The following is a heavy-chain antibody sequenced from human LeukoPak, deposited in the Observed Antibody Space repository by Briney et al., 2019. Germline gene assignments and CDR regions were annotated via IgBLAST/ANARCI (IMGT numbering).Heavy chain of an antibody. V-gene: IGHV1-2*02. CDR2: INPNSGGT. D-gene: IGHD6-13*01. CDR1: GYTFTGYY. J-gene: IGHJ4*02. Sequence: ASVKVSCKASGYTFTGYYMHWVRQAPGQGLEWMGWINPNSGGTNYAQKFQGRVTMTRDTSISTAYMELSRLRSEDTAVYYCARVDSSSWSPYYFDYWGQGTLVTVSS. CDR3: ARVDSSSWSPYYFDY.